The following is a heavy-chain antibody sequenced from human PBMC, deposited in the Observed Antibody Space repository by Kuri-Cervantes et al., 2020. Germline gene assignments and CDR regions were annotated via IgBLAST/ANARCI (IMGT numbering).Heavy chain of an antibody. J-gene: IGHJ4*02. CDR2: MNPNSGNT. CDR1: GGTFSSYA. V-gene: IGHV1-8*02. Sequence: ASVKVSCKASGGTFSSYAISWVRQATGQGLEWMEWMNPNSGNTGYAQKFQGRVTMTRNTFISTAYMELSSLRSEDTAVYYCARGLGKTGDDYWGQGTLVTVSS. D-gene: IGHD7-27*01. CDR3: ARGLGKTGDDY.